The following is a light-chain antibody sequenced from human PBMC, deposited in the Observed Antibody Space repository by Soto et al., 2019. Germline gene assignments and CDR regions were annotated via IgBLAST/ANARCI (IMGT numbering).Light chain of an antibody. J-gene: IGLJ1*01. CDR2: GSG. V-gene: IGLV1-40*01. CDR3: QSYDSRLSGYV. Sequence: QSVLTQPPSVSGAPGQRVTISCAGSSSNIGASYDVHWYQQLPGTAPKVVIYGSGNRPSGVPDRFCGSQSGTAASLANAGLRAEDESDYYCQSYDSRLSGYVFGTGTKVTVL. CDR1: SSNIGASYD.